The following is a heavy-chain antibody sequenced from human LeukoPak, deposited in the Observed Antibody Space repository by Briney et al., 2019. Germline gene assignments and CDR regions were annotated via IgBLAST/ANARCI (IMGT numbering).Heavy chain of an antibody. CDR2: IYSGGST. CDR3: ARDRRDSTIEPPFHYYYYMDV. D-gene: IGHD5-24*01. Sequence: GGSLRLSCAASGFTVSSNYMSWVRQAPWKGLEWVSGIYSGGSTYYADSVKGRFTISRDNSKNTLYLQMNSLRAEDTAVYYCARDRRDSTIEPPFHYYYYMDVWGKGTTVTVSS. V-gene: IGHV3-53*01. CDR1: GFTVSSNY. J-gene: IGHJ6*03.